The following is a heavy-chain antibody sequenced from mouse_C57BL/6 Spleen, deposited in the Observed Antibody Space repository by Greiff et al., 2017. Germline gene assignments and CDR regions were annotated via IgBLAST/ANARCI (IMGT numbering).Heavy chain of an antibody. CDR2: ISSGSSTI. J-gene: IGHJ3*01. D-gene: IGHD2-5*01. CDR1: GFTFSDYG. CDR3: ARLYYSNFAY. Sequence: EVNVVESGGGLVKPGGSLKLSCAASGFTFSDYGMHWVRQAPEKGLEWVAYISSGSSTIYYADKVKGRFTISRDNAKNTLFLQMTSLRSEDTAMYYCARLYYSNFAYWGQGTLVTVSA. V-gene: IGHV5-17*01.